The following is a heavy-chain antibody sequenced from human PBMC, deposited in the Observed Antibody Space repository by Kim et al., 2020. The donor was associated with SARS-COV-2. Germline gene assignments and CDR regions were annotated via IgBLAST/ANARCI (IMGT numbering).Heavy chain of an antibody. Sequence: ASVKVSCKASGYTFTSYAMHWVRQAPGQRLGWMGWINAGNGNTKYSQKFQGRVPITRDTSASPAYMELGSLRSEDTAVYYCAREGDYSNYYGMDVRGQGTTVTVSS. V-gene: IGHV1-3*01. J-gene: IGHJ6*02. CDR1: GYTFTSYA. CDR2: INAGNGNT. D-gene: IGHD4-4*01. CDR3: AREGDYSNYYGMDV.